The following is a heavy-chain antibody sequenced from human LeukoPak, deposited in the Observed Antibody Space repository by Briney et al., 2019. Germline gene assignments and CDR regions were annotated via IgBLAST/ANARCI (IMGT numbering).Heavy chain of an antibody. CDR1: GYTLTELS. J-gene: IGHJ6*02. D-gene: IGHD2-15*01. CDR3: ARVPRYCSGGSCSSHHFYGMDV. Sequence: ASVKVSCKVSGYTLTELSMHWVRQAPGKGLERMGGFDPEDGETIYAQKFQGRVTMTEDTSTDTAYMELRSLRSDDTAVYYCARVPRYCSGGSCSSHHFYGMDVWGQGTTVTVSS. CDR2: FDPEDGET. V-gene: IGHV1-24*01.